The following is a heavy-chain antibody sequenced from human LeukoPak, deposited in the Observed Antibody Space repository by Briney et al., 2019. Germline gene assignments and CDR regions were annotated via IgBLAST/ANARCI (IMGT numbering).Heavy chain of an antibody. V-gene: IGHV4-30-4*01. D-gene: IGHD4-11*01. CDR2: IYYSGST. CDR3: ARADYSNPNWFDP. CDR1: GGSISSGDYY. Sequence: SQTLSLTCTVSGGSISSGDYYWCWIRQPPGKGLEWIGYIYYSGSTYYNPSLKSRVTISVDTSKNQFSLKLSSVTAADTAVYYCARADYSNPNWFDPWGQGTLVTVSS. J-gene: IGHJ5*02.